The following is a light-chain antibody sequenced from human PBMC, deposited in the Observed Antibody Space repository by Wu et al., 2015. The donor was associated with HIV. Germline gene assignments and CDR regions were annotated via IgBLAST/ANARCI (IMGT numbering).Light chain of an antibody. J-gene: IGKJ3*01. CDR3: QQYDNWPPFT. Sequence: EIGLTQSPDTLSVSPGERVTLSCRASQSVRSNVAWYQQKPGQAPRLLIFGASTRAAGVPARFSGSGSGTDFTLTISNVQSEDLALYYCQQYDNWPPFTFGAGTKVDIK. CDR1: QSVRSN. CDR2: GAS. V-gene: IGKV3-15*01.